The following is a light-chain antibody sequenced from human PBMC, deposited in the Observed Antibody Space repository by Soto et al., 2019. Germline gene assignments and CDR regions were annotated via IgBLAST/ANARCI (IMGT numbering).Light chain of an antibody. CDR2: EVV. CDR3: SSYGGDNNVV. Sequence: QSALTQPLSASGSPGQSVTISCTGTSSDVGGYNYVSWYQQHPGAAPKLMIYEVVKRPSGVPDRFSGSKSGNTASLTVSGLQAEDESDYYCSSYGGDNNVVFGGGTKVTVL. CDR1: SSDVGGYNY. J-gene: IGLJ2*01. V-gene: IGLV2-8*01.